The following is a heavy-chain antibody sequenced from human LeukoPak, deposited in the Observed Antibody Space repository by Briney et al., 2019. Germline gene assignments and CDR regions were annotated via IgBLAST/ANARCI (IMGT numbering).Heavy chain of an antibody. J-gene: IGHJ6*02. CDR1: GFTFSSYA. CDR3: ARGHYGLDV. CDR2: ISGSGGST. Sequence: GGSLRLSCAASGFTFSSYAMSWVRQAPGKGLEWVSGISGSGGSTYYADSVKGRFTISRDNSKNTLYMQMNSLRAEDTAVYYCARGHYGLDVWGQGSTVTVSS. V-gene: IGHV3-23*01.